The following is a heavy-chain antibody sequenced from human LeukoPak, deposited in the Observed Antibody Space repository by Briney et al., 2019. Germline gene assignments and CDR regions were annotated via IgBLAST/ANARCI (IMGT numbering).Heavy chain of an antibody. V-gene: IGHV4-61*02. CDR3: ARHLVRGVIPYYMDV. D-gene: IGHD3-10*01. Sequence: PSQTLSLTCTVSGGSISSGSYYWSWIRQPAGKGLEWIGRIYTSGSTNYNPSLKSRLTISVDTSKNQFSLKLSSVTAADTAVYYCARHLVRGVIPYYMDVWGKGTTVTVSS. J-gene: IGHJ6*03. CDR1: GGSISSGSYY. CDR2: IYTSGST.